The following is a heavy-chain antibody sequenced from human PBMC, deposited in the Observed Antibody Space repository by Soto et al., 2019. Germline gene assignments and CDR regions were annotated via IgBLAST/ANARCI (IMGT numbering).Heavy chain of an antibody. Sequence: PLGSLRLSCAASGFTFSSYGMHWVRQAPGKGLEWVAVIWYDGSNKYYADSVKGRFTISRDNSKNTLYLQMNSLRAEDTAVYYCARGEQLWSYFDYWGQGTLVTVSS. V-gene: IGHV3-33*01. J-gene: IGHJ4*02. D-gene: IGHD5-18*01. CDR2: IWYDGSNK. CDR3: ARGEQLWSYFDY. CDR1: GFTFSSYG.